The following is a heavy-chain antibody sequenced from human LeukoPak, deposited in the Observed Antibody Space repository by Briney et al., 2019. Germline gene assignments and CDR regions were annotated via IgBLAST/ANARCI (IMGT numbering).Heavy chain of an antibody. CDR2: INPNSGGT. CDR3: ARDRRGTSYLKKHWFDP. CDR1: GYTFTGYY. D-gene: IGHD1-1*01. V-gene: IGHV1-2*02. J-gene: IGHJ5*02. Sequence: ASVKVSCKASGYTFTGYYMHWVRQAPGQGLEWMGWINPNSGGTNYAQKFQGRVTMTRDTSISTAYMELSRLRSDDTAVYYCARDRRGTSYLKKHWFDPWGQGNLVTVSS.